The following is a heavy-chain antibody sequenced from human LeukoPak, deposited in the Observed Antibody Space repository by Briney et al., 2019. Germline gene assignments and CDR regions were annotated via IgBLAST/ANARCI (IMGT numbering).Heavy chain of an antibody. D-gene: IGHD3-22*01. CDR2: IYYSGST. CDR1: GGSISSYY. V-gene: IGHV4-59*08. Sequence: SETLSLTCTVSGGSISSYYWSWIRQPPGKGLEWIGYIYYSGSTNYNPSLKSRVTISVDTSKNQFSLKLSSVTAADTAVYYCARHPHDYYDSSGYYEGWFDPWGQGSPVTVSS. CDR3: ARHPHDYYDSSGYYEGWFDP. J-gene: IGHJ5*02.